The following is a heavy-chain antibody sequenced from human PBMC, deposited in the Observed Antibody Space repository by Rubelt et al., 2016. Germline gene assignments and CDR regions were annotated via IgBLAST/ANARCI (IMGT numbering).Heavy chain of an antibody. CDR3: VRESGYKYGDY. J-gene: IGHJ4*02. V-gene: IGHV1-2*06. Sequence: QVQLVQSGAELKKPGASVKVSCQTSGYTFTGHFIYWVRQAPGQGLEFMGRITPNSGATNYAQKFQDRVTMTRETSISTAYMEVRRLRSGDTAVYYCVRESGYKYGDYWGQGSLVTVSS. D-gene: IGHD5-24*01. CDR1: GYTFTGHF. CDR2: ITPNSGAT.